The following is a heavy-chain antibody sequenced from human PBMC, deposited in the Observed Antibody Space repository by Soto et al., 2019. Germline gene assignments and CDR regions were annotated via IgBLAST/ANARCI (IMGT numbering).Heavy chain of an antibody. J-gene: IGHJ4*02. CDR1: GYTFTSYY. D-gene: IGHD3-9*01. CDR2: INPSGGST. CDR3: ARGYYDILTGYYTTFDY. V-gene: IGHV1-46*01. Sequence: GASVKVSCKASGYTFTSYYMHWVRQAPGQGLEWMGIINPSGGSTSCAQKFQGRVTMTRDTSTSTVYMELSSLRSEDTAVYYCARGYYDILTGYYTTFDYWGQGTLVTVSS.